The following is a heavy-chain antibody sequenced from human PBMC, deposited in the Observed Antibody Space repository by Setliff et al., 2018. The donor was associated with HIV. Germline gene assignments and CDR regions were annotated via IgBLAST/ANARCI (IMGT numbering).Heavy chain of an antibody. CDR1: GFTFSTSW. V-gene: IGHV3-7*01. CDR2: VNEDGSVK. J-gene: IGHJ4*02. CDR3: AKDRPHMASALNY. D-gene: IGHD2-21*01. Sequence: GGSLRLSCVVSGFTFSTSWMTWVRQAPGEGLEWVAKVNEDGSVKNYVDSVKGRFTISRDNAKNSLYLEMDSLRADDTAIYYCAKDRPHMASALNYWGQGTLFTVS.